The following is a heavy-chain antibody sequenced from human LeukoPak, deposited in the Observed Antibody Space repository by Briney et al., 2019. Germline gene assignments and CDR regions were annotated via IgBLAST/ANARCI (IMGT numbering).Heavy chain of an antibody. D-gene: IGHD3-22*01. CDR1: GASISSGDYH. CDR2: IHDSGST. Sequence: SETLSLTCTVSGASISSGDYHWNWIRQPPGKGLEWIGFIHDSGSTYYNPSLKSRVSISRDMSKNQLSLMLSSVTAADTAVYYCARDGAVSGYSFDFWGQGTLVTVSS. J-gene: IGHJ4*02. CDR3: ARDGAVSGYSFDF. V-gene: IGHV4-30-4*01.